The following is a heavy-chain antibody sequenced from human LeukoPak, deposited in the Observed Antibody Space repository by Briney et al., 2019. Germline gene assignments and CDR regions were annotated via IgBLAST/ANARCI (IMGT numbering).Heavy chain of an antibody. CDR2: IIPIFGTA. CDR3: AREGRYDFWSGYYRRGFDY. J-gene: IGHJ4*02. Sequence: ASVKVSCEASGGTLSSYAISWVRQAPGQGLEWMGEIIPIFGTANYAQKFQGRVTITADESTSTAYMELSSLRSEDTAVYYCAREGRYDFWSGYYRRGFDYWGQGTLVTVSS. D-gene: IGHD3-3*01. V-gene: IGHV1-69*13. CDR1: GGTLSSYA.